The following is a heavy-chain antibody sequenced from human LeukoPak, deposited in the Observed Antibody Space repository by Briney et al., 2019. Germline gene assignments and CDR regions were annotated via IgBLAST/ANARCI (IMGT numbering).Heavy chain of an antibody. CDR3: ARPGCGGNCYYRMDV. J-gene: IGHJ6*04. V-gene: IGHV3-23*01. D-gene: IGHD2-21*01. CDR2: VSYDITRT. CDR1: GFTFSSYA. Sequence: GGSLRLSCAASGFTFSSYAMTWVRQAPGKGLEWISAVSYDITRTFYADSVKGRFTISRDNSRNTLFLQMNSLRADDTAVYYCARPGCGGNCYYRMDVWGKGTTVTVSS.